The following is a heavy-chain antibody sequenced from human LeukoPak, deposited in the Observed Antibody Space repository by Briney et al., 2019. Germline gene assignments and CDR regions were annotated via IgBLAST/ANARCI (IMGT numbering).Heavy chain of an antibody. V-gene: IGHV4-34*01. J-gene: IGHJ5*02. Sequence: PSETLSLTCAVYGVSFSGYYWSWIRQPPGKGPEWIGEINHSGSTNYNPSLKSRVTISVDTSKNQFSLKLSSVTAADTAVYYCARGGNGDYDDWFDPWGQGTLVTVSS. CDR3: ARGGNGDYDDWFDP. D-gene: IGHD4-17*01. CDR1: GVSFSGYY. CDR2: INHSGST.